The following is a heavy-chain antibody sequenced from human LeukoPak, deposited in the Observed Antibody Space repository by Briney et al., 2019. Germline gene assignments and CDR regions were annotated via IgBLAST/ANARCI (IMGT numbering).Heavy chain of an antibody. D-gene: IGHD6-19*01. Sequence: GGSLRLSCVASGFTFSDYYMTWIRQAPGKGLEWVSYISGTDNSIYYANSVKGRFTISRDNAKNSVYLQTNSLTAKDTAVYYCAKAYTSGWYFCFDYWGQGALVTVSS. CDR3: AKAYTSGWYFCFDY. CDR2: ISGTDNSI. CDR1: GFTFSDYY. J-gene: IGHJ4*02. V-gene: IGHV3-11*01.